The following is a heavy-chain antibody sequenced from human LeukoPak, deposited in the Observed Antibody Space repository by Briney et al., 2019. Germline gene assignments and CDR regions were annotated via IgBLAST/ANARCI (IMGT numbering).Heavy chain of an antibody. CDR1: GFTFSSYA. CDR2: ISYDGSNK. J-gene: IGHJ4*02. CDR3: AREGDSSSWYEYYFDY. D-gene: IGHD6-13*01. V-gene: IGHV3-30-3*01. Sequence: GGSLRLSCAASGFTFSSYAMHWVRQAPGKGLEWVAVISYDGSNKYYADSVKGRFTISRDNSKNTLYLQMNSLRAEDTAVYYCAREGDSSSWYEYYFDYWGQGTLVTVSS.